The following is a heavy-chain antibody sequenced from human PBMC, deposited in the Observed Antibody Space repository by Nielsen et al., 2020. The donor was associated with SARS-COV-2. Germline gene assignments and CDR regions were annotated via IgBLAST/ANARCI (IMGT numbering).Heavy chain of an antibody. Sequence: GGSLRLSCAASGFTFSSYAMSWVRQAPGKGLEWVSVIYSGGSSTYYADSVKGRFTISRDNSKNTLYLQMNSLRAEDTAVYYCAKGPSGFLELSYYYYYYGMDVWGQGTTVTVSS. J-gene: IGHJ6*02. CDR2: IYSGGSST. V-gene: IGHV3-23*03. CDR1: GFTFSSYA. CDR3: AKGPSGFLELSYYYYYYGMDV. D-gene: IGHD3-3*01.